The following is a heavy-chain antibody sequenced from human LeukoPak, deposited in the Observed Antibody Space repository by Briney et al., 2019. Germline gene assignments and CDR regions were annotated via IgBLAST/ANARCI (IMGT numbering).Heavy chain of an antibody. CDR3: ARRIAAADAFDY. Sequence: ASVKVSCKASGYTFTSYDINWVRQATGQGLEWMGWMNPNSGNTGYAQKFQGRVTMTRNTSISTAYMELSSLRSEDTAVYYCARRIAAADAFDYWGQGTLVTVSS. CDR2: MNPNSGNT. D-gene: IGHD6-13*01. CDR1: GYTFTSYD. V-gene: IGHV1-8*01. J-gene: IGHJ4*02.